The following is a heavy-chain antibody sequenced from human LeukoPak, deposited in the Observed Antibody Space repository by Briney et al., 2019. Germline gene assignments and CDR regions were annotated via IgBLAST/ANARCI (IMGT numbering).Heavy chain of an antibody. V-gene: IGHV3-11*01. CDR2: ISSSSSTI. D-gene: IGHD3-3*01. Sequence: GGSLRLSCAASGFTFSDYYMSWIRQAPGKGLEWVSYISSSSSTIYYADSVKGRFTISRDNAKNSLYLQMNSLRVEDTAVYYCARESAPHYCMDVWGQGTTVTVSS. CDR3: ARESAPHYCMDV. CDR1: GFTFSDYY. J-gene: IGHJ6*02.